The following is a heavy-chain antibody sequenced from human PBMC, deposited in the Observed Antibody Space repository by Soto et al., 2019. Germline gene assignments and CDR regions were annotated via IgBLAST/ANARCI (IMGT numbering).Heavy chain of an antibody. CDR2: IVVGSGNT. D-gene: IGHD6-19*01. CDR1: GFTFTSSA. J-gene: IGHJ3*02. V-gene: IGHV1-58*02. CDR3: PAGLGQWLVPDAFDI. Sequence: SVKVSCKASGFTFTSSAMQWVRQARGQRLEWIGWIVVGSGNTNYAQKFQERVTITRDMSTSTAYMELSSLRSEDTAVYYCPAGLGQWLVPDAFDILGQGTMVTVSS.